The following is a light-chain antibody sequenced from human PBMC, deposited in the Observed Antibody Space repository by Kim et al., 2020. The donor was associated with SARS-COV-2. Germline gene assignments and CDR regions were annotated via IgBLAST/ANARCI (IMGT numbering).Light chain of an antibody. CDR2: DVS. CDR1: QGITRL. J-gene: IGKJ5*01. CDR3: QQVNDYPIT. V-gene: IGKV1-9*01. Sequence: ESVGDKVTITCRASQGITRLLDWYQQKPGKAPKLLINDVSDLQSGVPSRFSGRGSGTEFTLTISSLQPEDFATYYCQQVNDYPITFGQGTRLEIK.